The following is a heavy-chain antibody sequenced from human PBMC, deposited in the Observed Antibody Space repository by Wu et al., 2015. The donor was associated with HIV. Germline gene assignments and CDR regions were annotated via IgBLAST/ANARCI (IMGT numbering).Heavy chain of an antibody. CDR2: IDPASGGA. J-gene: IGHJ4*02. D-gene: IGHD2-8*02. CDR3: AAVYCTGGMCYLGY. CDR1: GYTFTGYY. V-gene: IGHV1-2*02. Sequence: QVQLVQSGAEVKKPGASVKVSCKASGYTFTGYYIHWVRQAPGQGLEWMGWIDPASGGANYAQNVQGRVTITRDKSISTAYMELNTLRSDDTAVYYCAAVYCTGGMCYLGYWGQGTLLIVSS.